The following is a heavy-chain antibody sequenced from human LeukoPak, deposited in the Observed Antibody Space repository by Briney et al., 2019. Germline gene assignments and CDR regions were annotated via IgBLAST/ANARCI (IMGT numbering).Heavy chain of an antibody. V-gene: IGHV3-53*01. CDR2: IYSGGST. D-gene: IGHD2-15*01. Sequence: TGGSLRLSCAASGLTVSSNYMSWVRQAPGKGLEWVSVIYSGGSTYYADSVKGRFTISRDNSKNTLYLQMNSLRAEDTAVYFGATYCSGGSCYKGLDPWGQGTLVTVSS. J-gene: IGHJ5*02. CDR1: GLTVSSNY. CDR3: ATYCSGGSCYKGLDP.